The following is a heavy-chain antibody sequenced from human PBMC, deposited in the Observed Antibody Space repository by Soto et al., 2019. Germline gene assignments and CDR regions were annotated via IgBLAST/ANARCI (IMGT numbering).Heavy chain of an antibody. D-gene: IGHD6-19*01. Sequence: ETLSLTCSVSGGSISGXYWTWIRQSPGKGLEWIGYIFYSGSTNYNPSLKSRVTISXDTSKNQFSLKMSSVTAADTAVYYCARVGSSGWSPDYWGRGTLVTVSS. V-gene: IGHV4-59*11. J-gene: IGHJ4*02. CDR1: GGSISGXY. CDR3: ARVGSSGWSPDY. CDR2: IFYSGST.